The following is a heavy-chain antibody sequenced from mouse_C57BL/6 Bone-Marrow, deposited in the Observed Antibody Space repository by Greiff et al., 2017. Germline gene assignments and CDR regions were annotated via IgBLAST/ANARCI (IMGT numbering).Heavy chain of an antibody. V-gene: IGHV1-78*01. CDR1: GYTFTDYP. CDR2: IYPRVGSP. J-gene: IGHJ4*01. Sequence: QVQLQQSDAELVKPGASVTISCKVSGYTFTDYPIPWLKQRPEQGLEWIGYIYPRVGSPKYNEKFKGKAPLPADKSSSTAYMQLHSLPSADSPVYVCSGVFYYDGRSLYAMDYWGQGTSVTVSS. D-gene: IGHD1-1*01. CDR3: SGVFYYDGRSLYAMDY.